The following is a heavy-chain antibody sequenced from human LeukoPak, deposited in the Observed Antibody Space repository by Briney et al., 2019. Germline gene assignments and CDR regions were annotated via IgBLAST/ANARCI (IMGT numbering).Heavy chain of an antibody. CDR3: ASLKTGSDYDFWSDSYAFDI. V-gene: IGHV1-8*01. CDR2: MNPNSGNT. D-gene: IGHD3-3*01. Sequence: GASVKVSCKASGYTFTSYDINWVRQATGQGLEWMGWMNPNSGNTGYAQKFQGRVTITADESTSTAYMELSSLRSEDTAVYYCASLKTGSDYDFWSDSYAFDIWGQGTMVTVSS. CDR1: GYTFTSYD. J-gene: IGHJ3*02.